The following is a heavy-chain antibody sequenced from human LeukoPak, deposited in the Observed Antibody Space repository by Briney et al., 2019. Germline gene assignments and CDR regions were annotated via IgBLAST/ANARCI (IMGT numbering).Heavy chain of an antibody. CDR3: ARVRYFDWSPPGAFDI. J-gene: IGHJ3*02. CDR1: GYTFTSYG. D-gene: IGHD3-9*01. Sequence: GASVKVSCTASGYTFTSYGISWVRQAPGQRLEWMGWINAGNGNTKYSQKFQGRVTITRDTSASTAYMELSSLRSEDTAVYYCARVRYFDWSPPGAFDIWGQGTMVTVSS. CDR2: INAGNGNT. V-gene: IGHV1-3*01.